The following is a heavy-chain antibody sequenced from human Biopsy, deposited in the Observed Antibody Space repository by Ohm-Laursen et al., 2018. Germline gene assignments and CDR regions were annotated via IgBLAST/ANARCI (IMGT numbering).Heavy chain of an antibody. D-gene: IGHD6-19*01. CDR2: ISPKSGGT. CDR3: ALPSVAQMKNFDY. V-gene: IGHV1-2*02. Sequence: ASVKVSCKASGFSFTGYYIHWVRQAPGQGLEWMGWISPKSGGTNYAQKFQGNITMTKNTSMSTAYMEMSRLRSDDTAVYYCALPSVAQMKNFDYWGQGTLVTVSS. J-gene: IGHJ4*02. CDR1: GFSFTGYY.